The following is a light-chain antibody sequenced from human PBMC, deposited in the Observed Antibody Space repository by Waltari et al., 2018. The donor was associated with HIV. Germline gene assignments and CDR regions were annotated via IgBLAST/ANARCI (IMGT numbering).Light chain of an antibody. Sequence: AIQMTQSPFYLSASVGDKVTITCRASQGVKSDLGWYQQRPGKAPNLLIYAVSSLQTGVPSRFNGSASGTTFTLTISSLQPEDFATYYCLQDYNYPPTFGQRTKV. CDR1: QGVKSD. CDR2: AVS. J-gene: IGKJ1*01. V-gene: IGKV1-6*01. CDR3: LQDYNYPPT.